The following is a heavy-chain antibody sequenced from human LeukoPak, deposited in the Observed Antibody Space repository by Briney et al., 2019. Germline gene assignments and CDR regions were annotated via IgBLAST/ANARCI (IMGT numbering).Heavy chain of an antibody. V-gene: IGHV3-21*04. CDR2: ISSSSSYI. CDR1: GFTFSSYS. D-gene: IGHD3-9*01. Sequence: GGSLRLSCAASGFTFSSYSMNWVRQAPWKGLEWVSSISSSSSYIYYADSVKGRFTISRDNAKNSLYLQMNSLRAEDTAVYYCATGDYDILTGYIWGQGTLVTVSS. J-gene: IGHJ4*02. CDR3: ATGDYDILTGYI.